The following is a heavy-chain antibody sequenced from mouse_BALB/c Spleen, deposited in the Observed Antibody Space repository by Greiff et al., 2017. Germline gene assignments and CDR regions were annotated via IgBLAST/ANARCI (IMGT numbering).Heavy chain of an antibody. CDR1: GFSLTSYG. J-gene: IGHJ4*01. Sequence: VHLVESGPGLVAPSQTLSITCTVSGFSLTSYGVHWVRQPPGQGLEWLGVIWDGGSTNYNSALKSRLSISKDNSKSQVFLKMNSLQNDDTAMYDCARYTGQDAMDYWGQGTTVTVSS. CDR3: ARYTGQDAMDY. CDR2: IWDGGST. V-gene: IGHV2-9*02. D-gene: IGHD4-1*01.